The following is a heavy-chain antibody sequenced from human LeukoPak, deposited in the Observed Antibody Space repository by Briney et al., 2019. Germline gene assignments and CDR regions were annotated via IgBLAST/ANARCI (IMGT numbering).Heavy chain of an antibody. J-gene: IGHJ5*02. D-gene: IGHD6-13*01. Sequence: PSETLSLTCTVSGGSISSFYWSWIRQPPGKGLEWIGYIYYTGSTNYNPSLKSRVTISVDTSKNQFSLKLSSVTAADTAVYYCARGRHSSSWYPQYSSGWARNWFDPWGQGTLVTVSS. CDR1: GGSISSFY. V-gene: IGHV4-59*12. CDR2: IYYTGST. CDR3: ARGRHSSSWYPQYSSGWARNWFDP.